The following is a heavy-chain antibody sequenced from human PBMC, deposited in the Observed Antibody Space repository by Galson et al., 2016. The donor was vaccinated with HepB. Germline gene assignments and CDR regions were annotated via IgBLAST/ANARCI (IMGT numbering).Heavy chain of an antibody. CDR2: ISAYNGNT. CDR3: ARESSGWNNWFDP. J-gene: IGHJ5*02. V-gene: IGHV1-18*01. CDR1: GYTFTSYG. D-gene: IGHD6-19*01. Sequence: SVKVSCKASGYTFTSYGISWVRQAPGQGLEWMGWISAYNGNTNYTQKLQGRVTMTTDTSTSTAYMELRSLRSDDTAVYYCARESSGWNNWFDPWGQGTLVTVSS.